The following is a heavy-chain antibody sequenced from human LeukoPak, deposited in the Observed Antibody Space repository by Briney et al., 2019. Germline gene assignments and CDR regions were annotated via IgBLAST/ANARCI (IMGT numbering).Heavy chain of an antibody. CDR1: GFTVSSNY. V-gene: IGHV3-53*01. J-gene: IGHJ4*02. Sequence: PGGSLRLSCAASGFTVSSNYMSWVRQGPGKGLEWVSVIYSGGSISSADSVKGRFTISRDNSKNTLYLQMNSLRAEDTAVYYCTRGLRTAAGLDYWGQGTLVTVSS. CDR3: TRGLRTAAGLDY. D-gene: IGHD6-13*01. CDR2: IYSGGSI.